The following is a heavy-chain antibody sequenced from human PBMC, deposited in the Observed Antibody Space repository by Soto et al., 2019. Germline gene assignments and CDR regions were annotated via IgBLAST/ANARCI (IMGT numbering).Heavy chain of an antibody. CDR3: ARAEGYYDSSGRNAFDI. V-gene: IGHV3-30-3*01. CDR1: GFTFSSYA. CDR2: ISYDGSNK. Sequence: PVGSLRLSCAASGFTFSSYAMHWVRQAPGKGLEWVAVISYDGSNKYYADSVKGRFTISRDNSKNTLYLQMNSLRAEDTAVYYCARAEGYYDSSGRNAFDIWGQGTMVTVSS. J-gene: IGHJ3*02. D-gene: IGHD3-22*01.